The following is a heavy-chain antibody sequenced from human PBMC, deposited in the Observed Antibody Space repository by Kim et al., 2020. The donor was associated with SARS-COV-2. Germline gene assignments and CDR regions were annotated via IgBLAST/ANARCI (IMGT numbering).Heavy chain of an antibody. J-gene: IGHJ4*02. Sequence: GGSLRLSCAGAGFDFRIYTMSWMRQTPGRGLEWVSSISSSGGDVSSADPMKGRFTISRDNIKNSLYLQLHDLRVEDTAVYYCARERADPSHYVSNGYFRYFDYWGPGTLVTVSS. D-gene: IGHD3-22*01. CDR3: ARERADPSHYVSNGYFRYFDY. V-gene: IGHV3-21*06. CDR1: GFDFRIYT. CDR2: ISSSGGDV.